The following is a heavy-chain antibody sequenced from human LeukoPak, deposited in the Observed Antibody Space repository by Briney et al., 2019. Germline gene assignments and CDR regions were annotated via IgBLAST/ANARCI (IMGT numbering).Heavy chain of an antibody. Sequence: ASVKVSCKASGYTFTAYYVHWVRQAPGQGLDWMGWINPNSGVTNYAQKFQGRVTMTRDTSISTAYMGLSSLRSDDTAVYYCASGTLDSFDSWGQGTLVTVS. J-gene: IGHJ4*02. CDR2: INPNSGVT. V-gene: IGHV1-2*02. CDR3: ASGTLDSFDS. CDR1: GYTFTAYY.